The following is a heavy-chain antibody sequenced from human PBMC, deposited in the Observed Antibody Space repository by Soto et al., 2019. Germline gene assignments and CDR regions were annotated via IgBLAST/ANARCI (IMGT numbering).Heavy chain of an antibody. J-gene: IGHJ4*02. Sequence: GGSLRLSCTPSGFTFSTYAFSWVRQAPGKGLEWVSAIFDTGDTTYYADSVRGRFTISRDNSKNSLYLQMNSLRAEYTAVYYCARVSSSSGWFHDYWGQGTLVTVSS. CDR1: GFTFSTYA. V-gene: IGHV3-23*01. CDR2: IFDTGDTT. D-gene: IGHD6-19*01. CDR3: ARVSSSSGWFHDY.